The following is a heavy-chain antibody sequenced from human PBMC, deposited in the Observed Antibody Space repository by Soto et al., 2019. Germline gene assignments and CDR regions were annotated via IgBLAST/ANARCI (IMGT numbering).Heavy chain of an antibody. V-gene: IGHV1-69*13. CDR1: GGTFSSYA. J-gene: IGHJ6*02. D-gene: IGHD6-13*01. Sequence: VASVKVSCKASGGTFSSYAISWVRQAPGQGLEWMGGIIPIFGTANYAQKFQGRVTITADESTSTAYMELSSLRSEDTAVYYCARVEVAAAGWGYYGMNVWGQGTTVTVPS. CDR2: IIPIFGTA. CDR3: ARVEVAAAGWGYYGMNV.